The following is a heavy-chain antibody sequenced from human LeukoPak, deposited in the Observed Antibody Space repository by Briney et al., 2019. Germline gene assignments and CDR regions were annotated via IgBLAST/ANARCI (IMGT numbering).Heavy chain of an antibody. D-gene: IGHD4-23*01. CDR2: ISSSSSTI. CDR3: ARDRDYGGNSVRAFDI. CDR1: GFTFSSYS. J-gene: IGHJ3*02. V-gene: IGHV3-48*01. Sequence: PGGSLRLSCAASGFTFSSYSMNWVRQAPGKGLEWVSYISSSSSTIYYADSVKGRFTISRDNAKNSLYLQMNSLRAEDTAVYYCARDRDYGGNSVRAFDIWGQGTMVTVSS.